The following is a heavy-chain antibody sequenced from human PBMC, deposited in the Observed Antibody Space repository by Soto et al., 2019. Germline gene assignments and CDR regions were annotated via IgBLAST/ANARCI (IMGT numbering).Heavy chain of an antibody. CDR1: GFTFSSYA. Sequence: EVQLLESGGGLVQPGGSLRLSCAASGFTFSSYAMNWVRQAPGKGLEWVSGITNSGDGTYYADSVKGRFTISRDNSKNTLYLQINGLRVEDTAVYYCAKAAATYWYFDLWGRGTLVTVSS. V-gene: IGHV3-23*01. CDR2: ITNSGDGT. J-gene: IGHJ2*01. CDR3: AKAAATYWYFDL. D-gene: IGHD2-15*01.